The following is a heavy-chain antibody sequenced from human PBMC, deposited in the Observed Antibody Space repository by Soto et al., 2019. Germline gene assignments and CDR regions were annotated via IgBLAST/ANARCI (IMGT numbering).Heavy chain of an antibody. J-gene: IGHJ4*02. CDR1: GDSVSSNSAA. Sequence: SQTLSLTCVISGDSVSSNSAAWNWIRQSPSRGLEWLGRTYYRSKWYNDYAVSVKSRITINPDTSKNQFSLQLNSVTPEDTAVYYCASSTMVRGVITRFDYWGQGTLVTVS. D-gene: IGHD3-10*01. CDR2: TYYRSKWYN. V-gene: IGHV6-1*01. CDR3: ASSTMVRGVITRFDY.